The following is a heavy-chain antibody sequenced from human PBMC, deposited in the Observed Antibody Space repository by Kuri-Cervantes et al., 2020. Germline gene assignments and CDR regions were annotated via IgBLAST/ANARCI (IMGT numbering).Heavy chain of an antibody. Sequence: ASVKVSCKASGYTFTSYAMHWVRQAPGQRLEWMGWINAGNGNTKYSQKFQGRVTLTRDTSASTVYMELSSLGSEDTAVYYCARDRRYCSSTSCSAAPYYFDYWGQGTLVTVSS. CDR2: INAGNGNT. V-gene: IGHV1-3*01. D-gene: IGHD2-2*01. CDR3: ARDRRYCSSTSCSAAPYYFDY. CDR1: GYTFTSYA. J-gene: IGHJ4*02.